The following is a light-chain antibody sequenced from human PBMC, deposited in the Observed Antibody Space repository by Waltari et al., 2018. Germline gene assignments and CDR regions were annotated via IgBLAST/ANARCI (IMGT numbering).Light chain of an antibody. V-gene: IGLV2-23*02. J-gene: IGLJ2*01. Sequence: QSALTQPASVSGSPGQSLTISCTGTTRDIGNYKLVSWYQQHPGKVPKLMIYEVSELPSRVSNRFSGSKSGNTASLTISGLQAEDEADYYCCSYGGGTTFVVFGGGTKLTVL. CDR2: EVS. CDR1: TRDIGNYKL. CDR3: CSYGGGTTFVV.